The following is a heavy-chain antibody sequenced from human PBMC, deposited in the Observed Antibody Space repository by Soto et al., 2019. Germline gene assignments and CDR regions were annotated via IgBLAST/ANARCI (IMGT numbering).Heavy chain of an antibody. J-gene: IGHJ3*02. D-gene: IGHD3-22*01. Sequence: EVQLVESGGGLVKPGGSLRLSCAASGFTFSNAWMNWVRQAPGKGLEWVGRIKSKTDGGTTDYAAPVKGRFTVSRDDSKNTLYLQMNRLKTEDTAVYYCTTEVYYYDSSGYYFWAFDIWGQGTMVTVSS. CDR2: IKSKTDGGTT. CDR1: GFTFSNAW. V-gene: IGHV3-15*07. CDR3: TTEVYYYDSSGYYFWAFDI.